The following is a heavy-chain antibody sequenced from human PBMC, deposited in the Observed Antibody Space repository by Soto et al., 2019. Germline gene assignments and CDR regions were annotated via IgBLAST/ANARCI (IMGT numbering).Heavy chain of an antibody. V-gene: IGHV4-38-2*01. Sequence: KASETLSLTCAVSGYSIRSGYYWGWIRQPPGKGLEWIGNIFHRGYTYYNPSLESRATVSVDTSKNQFSLKLNSVTAADTAVYYCARAGEGFNRPFDYWGQGTPVTVSS. CDR1: GYSIRSGYY. CDR3: ARAGEGFNRPFDY. CDR2: IFHRGYT. J-gene: IGHJ4*02. D-gene: IGHD3-16*01.